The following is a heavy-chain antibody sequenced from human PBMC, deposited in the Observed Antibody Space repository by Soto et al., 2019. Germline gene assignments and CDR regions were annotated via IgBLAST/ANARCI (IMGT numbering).Heavy chain of an antibody. Sequence: SETLSLTCTVSGGPISSGGYYWSWIRQHPGKGLEWIGYIYYSGSTYYNPSLKSRVTISVDTSKNQFSLKLSSVTAADTAVYYCARGSSITMITFDYWGQGTLVTVSS. V-gene: IGHV4-31*03. CDR3: ARGSSITMITFDY. CDR2: IYYSGST. J-gene: IGHJ4*02. CDR1: GGPISSGGYY. D-gene: IGHD3-22*01.